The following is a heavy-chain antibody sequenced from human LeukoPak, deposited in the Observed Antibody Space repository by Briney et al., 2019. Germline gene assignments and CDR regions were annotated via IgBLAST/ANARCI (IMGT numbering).Heavy chain of an antibody. CDR3: ARGAPPSKNIFYCGGDCRYYYMDV. V-gene: IGHV3-30*04. J-gene: IGHJ6*03. Sequence: PGGSLRLSCAASGFTFSSYAMHWVRQAPGKGLEWVAVISYGGSNKYYADSVKGRFTISRDNSKNTLYLQMNSLRAEDTAVYYCARGAPPSKNIFYCGGDCRYYYMDVWGKGTTVTVSS. CDR1: GFTFSSYA. D-gene: IGHD2-21*02. CDR2: ISYGGSNK.